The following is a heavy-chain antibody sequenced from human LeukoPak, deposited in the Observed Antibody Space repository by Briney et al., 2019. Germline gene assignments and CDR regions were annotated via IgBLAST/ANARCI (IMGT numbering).Heavy chain of an antibody. V-gene: IGHV4-59*01. Sequence: SETLSLTCTVSGGSISSYYWSWIRQPPGKGLEWIGYIYYSGSTNYNPSLKSRVTISVDTSKNQFSLKLSSVTAADTAVYYCARFSGEVDAFDIWGQGTMVTVSS. CDR1: GGSISSYY. CDR3: ARFSGEVDAFDI. D-gene: IGHD3-10*01. J-gene: IGHJ3*02. CDR2: IYYSGST.